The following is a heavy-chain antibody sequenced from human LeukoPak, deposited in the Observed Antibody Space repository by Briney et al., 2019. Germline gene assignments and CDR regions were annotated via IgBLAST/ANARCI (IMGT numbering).Heavy chain of an antibody. CDR3: ARDGYYYDSSGWLDY. CDR2: ISPYDSV. V-gene: IGHV3-48*03. Sequence: QPGGSLRLSCAASGFPFSSYEMNWVRQAPGKGLEWVSYISPYDSVYYADSVKGRFTISRDNAKNSLFLRMNSLRAEDTAVYYCARDGYYYDSSGWLDYWGQGTLVTVSS. D-gene: IGHD3-22*01. J-gene: IGHJ4*02. CDR1: GFPFSSYE.